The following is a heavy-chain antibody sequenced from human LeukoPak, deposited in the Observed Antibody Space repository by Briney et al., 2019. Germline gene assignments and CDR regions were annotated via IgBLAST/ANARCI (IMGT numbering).Heavy chain of an antibody. CDR2: ISYDGSNK. CDR3: AKVGSGGYSYGADYYYDYMDV. D-gene: IGHD5-18*01. Sequence: GGSLRLSCAASGFTFSRYAMHWVRQAPGKGLEWVALISYDGSNKYYVDSVKGRFTISRDNSKYTLYLQMNSLRAEDTAVYYCAKVGSGGYSYGADYYYDYMDVWGKGTTVTISS. CDR1: GFTFSRYA. V-gene: IGHV3-30*18. J-gene: IGHJ6*03.